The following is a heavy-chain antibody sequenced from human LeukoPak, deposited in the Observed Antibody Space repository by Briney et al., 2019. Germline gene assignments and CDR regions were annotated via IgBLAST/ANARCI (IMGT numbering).Heavy chain of an antibody. J-gene: IGHJ4*02. Sequence: GRSLRLSCAASGFTFDDYAMHWVRQAPGKGLEWVSGISWNSGSIGYADSVKGRFTISRDNAKNSLYLQMNSLRAEDTALYYCAKDIGSSGLVDYWGQGTLVTVSS. V-gene: IGHV3-9*01. CDR1: GFTFDDYA. CDR3: AKDIGSSGLVDY. D-gene: IGHD6-19*01. CDR2: ISWNSGSI.